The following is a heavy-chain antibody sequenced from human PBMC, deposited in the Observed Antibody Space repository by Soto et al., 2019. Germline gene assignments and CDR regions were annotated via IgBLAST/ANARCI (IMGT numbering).Heavy chain of an antibody. D-gene: IGHD2-15*01. CDR3: AREYGIGGAAFDF. CDR1: GFIFGTYA. CDR2: ISYDGSNK. J-gene: IGHJ3*01. Sequence: GGSLSLSCAASGFIFGTYAMHWVRQAPGKGLEWVAVISYDGSNKYYADSVKGRFTISRDNSKNTLYLQMSSLRAEDTAVYYCAREYGIGGAAFDFWGQGTMVTVSS. V-gene: IGHV3-30-3*01.